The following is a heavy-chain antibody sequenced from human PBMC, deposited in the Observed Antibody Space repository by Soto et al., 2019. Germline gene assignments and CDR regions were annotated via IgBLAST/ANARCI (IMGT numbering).Heavy chain of an antibody. CDR2: INHSGST. J-gene: IGHJ4*02. Sequence: KASETLSLTCAVYGGSFSGYYWSWIGQRPGKGLEWIGEINHSGSTNYNPSLKSRVTISVDTSKNQFSLKLSSVTAADTAVYYCARNYGSGSYYTSFDYWGQGTLVTVSS. CDR3: ARNYGSGSYYTSFDY. V-gene: IGHV4-34*01. D-gene: IGHD3-10*01. CDR1: GGSFSGYY.